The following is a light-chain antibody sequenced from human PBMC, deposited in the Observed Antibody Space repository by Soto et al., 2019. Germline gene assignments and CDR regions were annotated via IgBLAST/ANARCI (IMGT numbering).Light chain of an antibody. CDR2: GAS. J-gene: IGKJ1*01. Sequence: EIVMTQSPATLSVSPGERATLTCRASQSVSSDLAWYQQKPGHAPTLLIYGASTRATGIPARFSSSGSGTEFTLTISSLQSEDFAVYYCQQCNNWPLTFGQGTRVEIK. CDR1: QSVSSD. V-gene: IGKV3-15*01. CDR3: QQCNNWPLT.